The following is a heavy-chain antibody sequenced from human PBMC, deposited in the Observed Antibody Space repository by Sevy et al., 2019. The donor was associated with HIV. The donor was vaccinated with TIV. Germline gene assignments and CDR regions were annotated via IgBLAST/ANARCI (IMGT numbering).Heavy chain of an antibody. V-gene: IGHV3-72*01. J-gene: IGHJ4*02. Sequence: GGSLRLSCVASGFTFSDHYMEWVRQAPGKGLEWVGRTRNKADGYTTEYAASVKGRFTISRVESKNELYVQMNSLKAEDTAVYYCATHAGIAAAGRVFDYWGQGTLVTVSS. CDR3: ATHAGIAAAGRVFDY. D-gene: IGHD6-13*01. CDR1: GFTFSDHY. CDR2: TRNKADGYTT.